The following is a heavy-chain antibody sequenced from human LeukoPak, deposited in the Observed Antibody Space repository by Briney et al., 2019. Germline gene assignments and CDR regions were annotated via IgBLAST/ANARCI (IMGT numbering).Heavy chain of an antibody. Sequence: RGSLRLSCAASGFTFSSYAMHWVRQAPGKGLEWVAVILYDGSNKYYADSVKGRFTISRDSSKNTLYLQMNSLRAEDTAVYYCARDKGFDDAFYSSSWYAWFDPWGQGTLVTVSS. J-gene: IGHJ5*02. V-gene: IGHV3-30*04. CDR2: ILYDGSNK. D-gene: IGHD6-13*01. CDR1: GFTFSSYA. CDR3: ARDKGFDDAFYSSSWYAWFDP.